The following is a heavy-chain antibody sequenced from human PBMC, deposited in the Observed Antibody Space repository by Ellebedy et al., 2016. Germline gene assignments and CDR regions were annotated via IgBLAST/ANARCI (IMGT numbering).Heavy chain of an antibody. D-gene: IGHD3-22*01. J-gene: IGHJ4*02. CDR1: GGSISGTNW. Sequence: SETLSLTCAVSGGSISGTNWWSWVRQSPGKGLEWIGEIYHSGTTNYNPSLKSRVTISVDKSKNQFSLKVTSVTAADTAVYYCARDHQDAVAIITYFDYWGQGTLVTVSS. CDR3: ARDHQDAVAIITYFDY. CDR2: IYHSGTT. V-gene: IGHV4-4*02.